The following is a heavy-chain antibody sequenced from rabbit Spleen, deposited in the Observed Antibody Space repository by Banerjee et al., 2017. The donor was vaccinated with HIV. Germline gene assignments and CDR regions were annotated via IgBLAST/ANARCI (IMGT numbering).Heavy chain of an antibody. CDR3: ASAYSDVYFNL. CDR1: GFSFSSSDY. D-gene: IGHD6-1*01. CDR2: IAGSSSGFT. J-gene: IGHJ4*01. Sequence: QSLEESGGDLVKPGASLTLTCKASGFSFSSSDYICWVRQAPGKGLEWISCIAGSSSGFTYSATWAKGRFTISKTSSTTVTLQMTSLTVADTATYFCASAYSDVYFNLWGPGTLVTVS. V-gene: IGHV1S40*01.